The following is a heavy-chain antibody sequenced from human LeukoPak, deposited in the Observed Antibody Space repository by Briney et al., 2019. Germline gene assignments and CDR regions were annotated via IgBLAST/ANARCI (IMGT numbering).Heavy chain of an antibody. V-gene: IGHV3-23*01. CDR3: AKVIVAVAGTATDYYFDY. J-gene: IGHJ4*02. CDR2: ISGSGGST. D-gene: IGHD6-19*01. CDR1: GFTFSSYA. Sequence: PGGSLRLSCAASGFTFSSYAMSWVRQAPGKGLEWVSAISGSGGSTYYADSVKGRFTISRDNSKNTLYLQMNSLRAEDTAVYYCAKVIVAVAGTATDYYFDYWGQGTLVTVSS.